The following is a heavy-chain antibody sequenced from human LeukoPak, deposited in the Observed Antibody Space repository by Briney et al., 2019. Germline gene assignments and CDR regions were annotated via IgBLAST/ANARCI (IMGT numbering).Heavy chain of an antibody. V-gene: IGHV3-23*01. J-gene: IGHJ3*02. D-gene: IGHD6-13*01. CDR2: ISGSGDII. CDR1: GFTFSSYA. Sequence: GGSLRLSCAASGFTFSSYAMSWVRQAPGKGLEWVSIISGSGDIIHYADSVKGRFAISRDSSKNTLYLQMNSLRAEDTAVYYCAKGEVAAAGTGAFYIWGQGTMVTVSS. CDR3: AKGEVAAAGTGAFYI.